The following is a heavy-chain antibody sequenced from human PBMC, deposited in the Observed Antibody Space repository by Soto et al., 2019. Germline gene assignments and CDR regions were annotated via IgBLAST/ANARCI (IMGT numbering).Heavy chain of an antibody. V-gene: IGHV1-69*12. CDR3: GAPGAVAGDDAIDI. CDR1: GGTFSSYA. Sequence: QVQLVQSGAEVKKPGSSVKVSCKASGGTFSSYAISWVRQAPGQGLEWMGGIIPIFGTANYAQKFQGRVTITADESTSTAYMELSSLRSEDTAVYYCGAPGAVAGDDAIDIWGQGTMVTVSS. D-gene: IGHD6-19*01. J-gene: IGHJ3*02. CDR2: IIPIFGTA.